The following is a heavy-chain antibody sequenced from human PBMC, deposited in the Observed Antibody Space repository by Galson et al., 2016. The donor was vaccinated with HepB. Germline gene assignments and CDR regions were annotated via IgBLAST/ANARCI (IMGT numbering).Heavy chain of an antibody. CDR3: AGEGGDAYWTTTTCYALDS. CDR2: INPSGGDT. V-gene: IGHV1-46*01. Sequence: SVKVSCKASGYTFTTYYMHWVRQAPGQGLEWMGVINPSGGDTNYAQKFQGRVTVTRDTSTSTTYLQLSSLTPEDTAVYYCAGEGGDAYWTTTTCYALDSWGQGTLVTVSS. J-gene: IGHJ4*02. D-gene: IGHD2-2*01. CDR1: GYTFTTYY.